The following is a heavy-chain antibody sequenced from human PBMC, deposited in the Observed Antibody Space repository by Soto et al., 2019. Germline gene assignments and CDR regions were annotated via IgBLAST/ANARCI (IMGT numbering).Heavy chain of an antibody. CDR3: ASWSAAGSYTYFAY. D-gene: IGHD3-10*01. Sequence: ASVKVSCKASGGTFSSYAISWVRQAPGQGLEWMGGIIPIFGTANYAQKFQGRVTITADESTSTAYMELSSLRSEDTAVYYCASWSAAGSYTYFAYWGQGTLVTVSS. J-gene: IGHJ4*02. CDR1: GGTFSSYA. V-gene: IGHV1-69*13. CDR2: IIPIFGTA.